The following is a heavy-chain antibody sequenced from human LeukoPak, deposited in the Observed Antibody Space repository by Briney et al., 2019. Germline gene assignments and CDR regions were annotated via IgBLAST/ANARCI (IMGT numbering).Heavy chain of an antibody. J-gene: IGHJ4*02. V-gene: IGHV3-7*01. D-gene: IGHD3-3*01. CDR3: ARAPRPGLWSGYCEY. Sequence: GGSLRLSCVASGFTFSSYWMSWVRQAPGRGLEWVANIKQDGSVEYYVDSMKGRFTISRDNAKNSVYLQMNSLKGEDPAVYYCARAPRPGLWSGYCEYWGQGTLVTVSS. CDR2: IKQDGSVE. CDR1: GFTFSSYW.